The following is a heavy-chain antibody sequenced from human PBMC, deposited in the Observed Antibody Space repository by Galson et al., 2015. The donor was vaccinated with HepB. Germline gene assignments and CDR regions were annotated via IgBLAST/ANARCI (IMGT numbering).Heavy chain of an antibody. CDR2: LNNDGST. Sequence: SLRLSCAVSGLTVSSYYMTWVRQAPGKGLEWVSVLNNDGSTYYADSVKSRFTISRHHSWNTLYHQMNSLTTEDTAVYYCAKVATTPVWAFDIWGQGTMVTVSS. CDR3: AKVATTPVWAFDI. CDR1: GLTVSSYY. V-gene: IGHV3-53*04. J-gene: IGHJ3*02. D-gene: IGHD5-12*01.